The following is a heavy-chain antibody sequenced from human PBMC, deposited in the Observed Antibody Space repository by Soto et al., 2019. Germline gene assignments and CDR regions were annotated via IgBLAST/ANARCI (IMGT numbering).Heavy chain of an antibody. J-gene: IGHJ6*02. CDR2: ISYDGSKK. CDR1: GFTFGSYG. D-gene: IGHD3-22*01. V-gene: IGHV3-30*18. Sequence: GGSLRLSCAASGFTFGSYGMHWVRQAPGKGLEWVAGISYDGSKKYYGESVKGRFTISSDNSKNTLYLQMNSLRVEDTAVYYCAKAIENYSTGYYKPFYYFGVDVWGQGTSVTVSS. CDR3: AKAIENYSTGYYKPFYYFGVDV.